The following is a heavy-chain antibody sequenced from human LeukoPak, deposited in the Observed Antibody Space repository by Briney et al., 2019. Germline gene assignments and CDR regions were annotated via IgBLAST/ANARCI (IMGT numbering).Heavy chain of an antibody. CDR3: AKWSDIVVVPADLDY. J-gene: IGHJ4*02. D-gene: IGHD2-2*01. CDR1: GFRFSGYW. V-gene: IGHV3-23*01. Sequence: PGGSLRLSCAASGFRFSGYWMSWVRQAPGKGLEWVSAISGSGGSTYYADSVKGRFTISRDNSKNTLYLQMNSLRAEDTAVYYCAKWSDIVVVPADLDYWGQGTLVTVSS. CDR2: ISGSGGST.